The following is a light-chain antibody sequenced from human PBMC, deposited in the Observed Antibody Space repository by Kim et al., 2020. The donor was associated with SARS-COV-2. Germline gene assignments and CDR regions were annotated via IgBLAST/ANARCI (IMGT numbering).Light chain of an antibody. CDR1: SSNIGSNT. CDR2: SNN. J-gene: IGLJ2*01. V-gene: IGLV1-44*01. Sequence: ELTQPPSASGTPGQRVTISCSGSSSNIGSNTVNWYQQLPGTAPKLLIYSNNQWPSGVPDRFSGSKSGTSASLAISGLQSEDEADYYCAAWDDSLNGPVFGGGTQLTVL. CDR3: AAWDDSLNGPV.